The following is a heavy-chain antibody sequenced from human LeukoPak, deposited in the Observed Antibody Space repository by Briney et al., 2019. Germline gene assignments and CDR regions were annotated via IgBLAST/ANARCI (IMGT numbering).Heavy chain of an antibody. V-gene: IGHV3-7*01. D-gene: IGHD1-26*01. CDR2: INQDGSDK. CDR1: GFTFSSHW. J-gene: IGHJ4*02. Sequence: GGSLRLPCTASGFTFSSHWMSWVRQAPGKGLEWVANINQDGSDKYYVDSMKGRFTISRDNAKNSLDLQMNSLRAEDTAVYYCVRDKIVGASLLDYWGQGTLVTVSS. CDR3: VRDKIVGASLLDY.